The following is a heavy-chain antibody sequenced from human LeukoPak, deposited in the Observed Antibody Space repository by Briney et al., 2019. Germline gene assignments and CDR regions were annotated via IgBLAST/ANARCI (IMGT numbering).Heavy chain of an antibody. CDR2: IYYSGST. CDR1: GGSISSSSDY. V-gene: IGHV4-39*01. J-gene: IGHJ4*02. D-gene: IGHD3-10*01. CDR3: ARHKSRFGELYSSTFDY. Sequence: SETLSLTCTVSGGSISSSSDYWGWIRQPPGKGLEWIGSIYYSGSTYYNPSLKSRVTISVDTSKNQFSLKLSSVTAADTAVYYCARHKSRFGELYSSTFDYWGQGTLVTVSS.